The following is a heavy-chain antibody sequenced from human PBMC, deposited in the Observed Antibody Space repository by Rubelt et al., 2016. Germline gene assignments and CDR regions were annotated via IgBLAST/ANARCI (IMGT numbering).Heavy chain of an antibody. CDR3: ARGSRQLVRSVYWFDP. CDR1: GGSFRGYY. Sequence: QVQLQQWGAGLLKPSETLSLTCAVYGGSFRGYYWSWIRQSPGKGLEWIGEINHSGSTNYNPSLKSRVAISVDTSKNQFSLKLSSVTAADTAVYYCARGSRQLVRSVYWFDPWGQGTLVTVSS. J-gene: IGHJ5*02. CDR2: INHSGST. V-gene: IGHV4-34*01. D-gene: IGHD6-13*01.